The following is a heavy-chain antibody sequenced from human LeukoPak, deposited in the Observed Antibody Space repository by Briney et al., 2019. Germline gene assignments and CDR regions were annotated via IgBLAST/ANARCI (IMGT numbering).Heavy chain of an antibody. CDR1: GGSISSGGYY. D-gene: IGHD7-27*01. CDR2: IYHSGST. J-gene: IGHJ3*02. Sequence: PSETLSLTCTVSGGSISSGGYYWSWIRQPPGKGLEWIGYIYHSGSTYYNPSLKSRVTISVDRSKNQFSLKLSSVTAADTAVYYCAREGDLGSRAFDIWGQGTMVTVSS. V-gene: IGHV4-30-2*01. CDR3: AREGDLGSRAFDI.